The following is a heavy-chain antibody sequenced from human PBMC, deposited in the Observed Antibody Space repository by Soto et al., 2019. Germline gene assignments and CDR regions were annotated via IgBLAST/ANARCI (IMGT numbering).Heavy chain of an antibody. CDR1: GFTFSDYY. J-gene: IGHJ4*02. V-gene: IGHV3-11*01. D-gene: IGHD3-9*01. Sequence: GGSLRLSCAASGFTFSDYYMSWIRQAPGKGLEWVSYISSSGSTIYYADSVKGRFTISRDNAKNSLYLQMNSLRAEDTAVYYCACSLRYFDWSVWGQGTLVTVSS. CDR3: ACSLRYFDWSV. CDR2: ISSSGSTI.